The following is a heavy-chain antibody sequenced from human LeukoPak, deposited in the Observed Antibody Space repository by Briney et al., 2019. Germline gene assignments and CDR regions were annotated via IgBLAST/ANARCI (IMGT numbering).Heavy chain of an antibody. CDR2: IYYSGST. Sequence: SETLSLTCTASGGSISSYYWSWIRQPPGKGLEWIGYIYYSGSTNYNPSLRSRVAISVDTSKNQFSLKLSSVTAADTAVYYCARGRTIKYSSGWYPTYWGQGTLVTVSS. D-gene: IGHD6-19*01. J-gene: IGHJ4*02. CDR1: GGSISSYY. V-gene: IGHV4-59*01. CDR3: ARGRTIKYSSGWYPTY.